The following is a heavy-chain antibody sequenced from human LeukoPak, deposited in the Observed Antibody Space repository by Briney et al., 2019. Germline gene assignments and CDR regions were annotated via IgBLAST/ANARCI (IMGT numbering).Heavy chain of an antibody. CDR1: GYSFTSYW. V-gene: IGHV5-51*01. CDR3: ARDLTVDTACLFCPAGRLYAFDI. CDR2: IYPGDSDT. J-gene: IGHJ3*02. Sequence: GESLKISCKGSGYSFTSYWIGWVRQMPGKGLEWMGIIYPGDSDTRYSPSFQGQVTISADKSISTAYLQWSSLKASDTAMYYCARDLTVDTACLFCPAGRLYAFDIWGQGTMVTVSS. D-gene: IGHD5-18*01.